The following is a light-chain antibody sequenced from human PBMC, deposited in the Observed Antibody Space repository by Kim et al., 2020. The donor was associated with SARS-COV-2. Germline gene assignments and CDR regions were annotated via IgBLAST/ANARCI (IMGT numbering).Light chain of an antibody. Sequence: PGERATLSCRASQSVRTSLAWYQQKAGQAPRLLIYDASYWATGIPARFSGSGSETDFTLTISNVEPEDFAVYYCQQRSDWPPGLSFGGGTKVDIK. CDR3: QQRSDWPPGLS. CDR1: QSVRTS. V-gene: IGKV3-11*01. J-gene: IGKJ4*02. CDR2: DAS.